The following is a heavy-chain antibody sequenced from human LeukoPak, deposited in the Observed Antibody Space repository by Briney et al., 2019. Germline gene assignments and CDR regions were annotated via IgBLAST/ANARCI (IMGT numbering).Heavy chain of an antibody. CDR1: GYTFTSYG. CDR3: ARGRETYYYDSSGYYYDHFDY. Sequence: SVKVSCKASGYTFTSYGISWVRQAPGQGLEWMGRIIPILGIANYAQKFQGRVTITADKSTSTAYMELSSLRSEDTAVYYCARGRETYYYDSSGYYYDHFDYWGQGTLVTVSS. CDR2: IIPILGIA. J-gene: IGHJ4*02. V-gene: IGHV1-69*04. D-gene: IGHD3-22*01.